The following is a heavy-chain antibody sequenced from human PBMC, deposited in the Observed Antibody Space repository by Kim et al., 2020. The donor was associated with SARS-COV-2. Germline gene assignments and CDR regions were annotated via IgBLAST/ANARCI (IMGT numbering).Heavy chain of an antibody. D-gene: IGHD3-22*01. J-gene: IGHJ4*02. V-gene: IGHV1-69*13. CDR3: ARNESDYYYDSSGYYWTACDY. Sequence: SVKVSCKASGGTFSSYAISWVRQAPGQGLEWMGGIIPIFGTANYAQKFQGRVTITADESTSTAYMELSSLRSEDTAVYYCARNESDYYYDSSGYYWTACDYWGQGTLVTVSS. CDR1: GGTFSSYA. CDR2: IIPIFGTA.